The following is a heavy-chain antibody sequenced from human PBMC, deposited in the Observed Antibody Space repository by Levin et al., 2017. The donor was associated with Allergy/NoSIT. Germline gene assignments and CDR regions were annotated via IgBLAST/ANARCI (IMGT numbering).Heavy chain of an antibody. CDR1: GFTFSSDA. J-gene: IGHJ4*02. CDR2: ISYSGVST. Sequence: GGSLRLSCAASGFTFSSDAMSWVRQAPGTGLEWVSGISYSGVSTWYADSVKGRFTISRDNSKNTLYLQMRSLRAEDTAVYYCAKDTPALPPGPYFDHCGLGTLVTVSS. V-gene: IGHV3-23*01. D-gene: IGHD2-2*01. CDR3: AKDTPALPPGPYFDH.